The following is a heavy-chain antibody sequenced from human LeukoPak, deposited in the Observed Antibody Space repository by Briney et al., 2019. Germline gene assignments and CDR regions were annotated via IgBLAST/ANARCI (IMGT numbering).Heavy chain of an antibody. CDR3: ARGTIEMATSYYFDY. CDR1: GYTFTGYY. J-gene: IGHJ4*02. D-gene: IGHD5-24*01. V-gene: IGHV1-2*02. CDR2: INPNSGGT. Sequence: ASVKVSCKASGYTFTGYYMHWVRQAPGQGLEWMGWINPNSGGTNYAQKFQGRVTMTRDTSISTAYMELSRLRSDDTAVYYCARGTIEMATSYYFDYWGQGTLVTVPS.